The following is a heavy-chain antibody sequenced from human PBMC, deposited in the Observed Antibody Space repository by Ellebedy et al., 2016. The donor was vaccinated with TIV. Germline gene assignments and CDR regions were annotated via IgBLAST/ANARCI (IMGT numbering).Heavy chain of an antibody. CDR1: GFTFGDYA. V-gene: IGHV3-49*03. J-gene: IGHJ4*02. CDR2: IRSKAYGGTT. D-gene: IGHD4-17*01. Sequence: GESLKISCTASGFTFGDYAMSWFRQAPGKGLEWVGFIRSKAYGGTTEYAASVKGKFTISRDDSKSIAYLQMNSLKNEDTAVYSCARDLTRNNYGDSYWGQGTLVTVSS. CDR3: ARDLTRNNYGDSY.